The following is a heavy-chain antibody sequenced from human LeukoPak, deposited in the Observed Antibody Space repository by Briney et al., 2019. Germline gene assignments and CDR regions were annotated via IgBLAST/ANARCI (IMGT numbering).Heavy chain of an antibody. CDR2: IYYSGST. CDR3: ARVRGYSYGYESYFDY. Sequence: KTSETLSLTCTVSGGSISSSSYYWGWIRQPPGKGLEWIGSIYYSGSTYYNPSLKSRVTISVDTSKNQFSLKLSSVTAADTAVYYCARVRGYSYGYESYFDYWGQGTLVTVSS. CDR1: GGSISSSSYY. D-gene: IGHD5-18*01. V-gene: IGHV4-39*01. J-gene: IGHJ4*02.